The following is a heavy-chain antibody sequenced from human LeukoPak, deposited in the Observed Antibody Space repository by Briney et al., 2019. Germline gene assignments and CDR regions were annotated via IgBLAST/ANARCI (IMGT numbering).Heavy chain of an antibody. CDR1: GFTFSTYW. Sequence: GGSLRLSCAASGFTFSTYWMHWVRQAPGKGLVWGSRTNADGSSTSYADSVKGRFTISRDNAKNTLYLQMNSLRAEDTAVYYCARGPLVGSTGNAFDIWGQGTMVTVSS. CDR3: ARGPLVGSTGNAFDI. J-gene: IGHJ3*02. CDR2: TNADGSST. V-gene: IGHV3-74*01. D-gene: IGHD1-26*01.